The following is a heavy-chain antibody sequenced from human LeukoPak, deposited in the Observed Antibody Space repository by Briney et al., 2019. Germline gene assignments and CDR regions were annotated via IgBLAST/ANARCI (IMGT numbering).Heavy chain of an antibody. CDR2: IKSNVDGGTT. D-gene: IGHD4-23*01. CDR3: TTGGPHYDGNPLDF. V-gene: IGHV3-15*01. CDR1: GLTFSNAY. J-gene: IGHJ4*02. Sequence: PGGSLRLSCAASGLTFSNAYMSWVRQAPGKGLEWVGRIKSNVDGGTTDYAEPVKGRFTISRDDSKNTLYLQMNSLKTEDTAVYYCTTGGPHYDGNPLDFWGQGTLVTVSP.